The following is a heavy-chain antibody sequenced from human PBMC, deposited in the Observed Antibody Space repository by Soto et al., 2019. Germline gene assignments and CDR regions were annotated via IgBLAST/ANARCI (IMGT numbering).Heavy chain of an antibody. J-gene: IGHJ4*02. CDR1: GFTFSSYS. CDR3: ARVPADY. Sequence: EVQLVESGGGLVKPGGSLRLSCAASGFTFSSYSMNWVRQAPGKGLEWVSSISSISSYIYYADSVKGRFTISRDNAKNSLYLQMNSLTAEDTAVYDCARVPADYWGQGTLVTVSS. CDR2: ISSISSYI. V-gene: IGHV3-21*01.